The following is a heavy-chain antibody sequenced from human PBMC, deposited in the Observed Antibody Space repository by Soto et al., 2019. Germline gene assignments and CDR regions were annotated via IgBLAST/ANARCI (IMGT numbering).Heavy chain of an antibody. V-gene: IGHV4-31*03. J-gene: IGHJ5*02. D-gene: IGHD2-2*01. CDR3: ASSTSPAHVHWFDP. CDR2: IYYSGST. Sequence: SETLSLTCTVSGGSISSGGYYWSWIRQHPGKGLEWIGYIYYSGSTYYNPSLKSRVTISVDTSKNQFSLKLSSVTAADTAVYYCASSTSPAHVHWFDPWGQGTLVTVSS. CDR1: GGSISSGGYY.